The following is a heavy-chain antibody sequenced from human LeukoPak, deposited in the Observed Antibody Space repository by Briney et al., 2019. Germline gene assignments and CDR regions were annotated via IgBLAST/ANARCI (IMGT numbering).Heavy chain of an antibody. D-gene: IGHD6-19*01. J-gene: IGHJ5*02. V-gene: IGHV3-23*01. CDR2: ISGSGGST. CDR3: ARDLVAVAGTVPWFDP. Sequence: GGSLRLSCAASGFSFSNCAMSWVRQAPGKGLEWVSAISGSGGSTYYADSVKGRFTISRDNSKNTLYLQMNSLRAEDTAVYYCARDLVAVAGTVPWFDPWGQGTLVTVSS. CDR1: GFSFSNCA.